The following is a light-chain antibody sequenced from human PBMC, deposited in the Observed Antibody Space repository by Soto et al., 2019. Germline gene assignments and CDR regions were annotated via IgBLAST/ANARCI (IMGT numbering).Light chain of an antibody. CDR1: QSVSSNY. V-gene: IGKV3-20*01. Sequence: EIVLTQSPGTLCLSPGERATLSCRASQSVSSNYLAWYQQKPGQAPRLLIYSASSRATGIPDRFSGSGSGIDFTLTISRLEPEDFAVYYCQQYGGSPRVTFGGGTKVEIK. J-gene: IGKJ4*01. CDR3: QQYGGSPRVT. CDR2: SAS.